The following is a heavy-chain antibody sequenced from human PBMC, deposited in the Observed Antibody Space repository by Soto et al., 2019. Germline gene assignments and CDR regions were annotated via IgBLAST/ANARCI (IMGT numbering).Heavy chain of an antibody. CDR3: ARDWDDFWSGYYGYFDY. CDR2: ISAYNGNT. D-gene: IGHD3-3*01. V-gene: IGHV1-18*01. Sequence: GAAVKVSFKASGYTFTSYGIIWVRQAPGQGLEWMGWISAYNGNTNYAQKLQGRVTMTTDTSTSTAYMELRSLRSDDTAVYYCARDWDDFWSGYYGYFDYWGQGTLVTVSS. CDR1: GYTFTSYG. J-gene: IGHJ4*02.